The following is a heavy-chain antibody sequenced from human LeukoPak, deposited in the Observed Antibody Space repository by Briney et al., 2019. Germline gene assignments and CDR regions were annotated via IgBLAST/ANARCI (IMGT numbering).Heavy chain of an antibody. CDR2: ISGSGGTT. J-gene: IGHJ5*01. D-gene: IGHD2-2*01. CDR3: AKEAADIVVVPAAMMDS. Sequence: GGSLRLSCAASGFIFSYAMSWVRQAPGKGLEWVSAISGSGGTTYYANSVKGRFTISRDNSKNTLYLQMNSLRAEDTAVYYCAKEAADIVVVPAAMMDSWGQGTLVTVSS. CDR1: GFIFSYA. V-gene: IGHV3-23*01.